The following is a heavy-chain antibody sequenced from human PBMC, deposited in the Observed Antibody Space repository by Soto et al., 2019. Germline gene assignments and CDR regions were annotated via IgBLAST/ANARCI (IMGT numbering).Heavy chain of an antibody. CDR2: ITTYNGNT. V-gene: IGHV1-18*01. CDR1: RYIFTNYG. CDR3: ARALTGYGMDV. Sequence: QVQLVQSGVEVREPGASVKVSCKAVRYIFTNYGVSWVRQAPGQGLEWMGWITTYNGNTENAQKFQGRVTMTTDAATSTAYMDLGSLRSDDTAIYYCARALTGYGMDVWGQGTTVTVSS. J-gene: IGHJ6*02.